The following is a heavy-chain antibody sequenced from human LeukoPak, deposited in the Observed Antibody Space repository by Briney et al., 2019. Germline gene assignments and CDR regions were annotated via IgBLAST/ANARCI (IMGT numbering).Heavy chain of an antibody. V-gene: IGHV3-21*01. CDR3: AREGRYSGY. J-gene: IGHJ4*02. CDR2: ISSSSSYI. CDR1: GFTFRKYL. Sequence: GGSLRLSCVASGFTFRKYLMNWVSQAPGKGLEGVSSISSSSSYIYYAGSVKGRSTISRDNAKNSLYLQMNGVRAEDTAVYYCAREGRYSGYWGQGTLVTVSS. D-gene: IGHD2-15*01.